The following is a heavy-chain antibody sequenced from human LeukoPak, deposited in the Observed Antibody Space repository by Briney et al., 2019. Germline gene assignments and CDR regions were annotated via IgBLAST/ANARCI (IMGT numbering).Heavy chain of an antibody. CDR3: ARGPRNDP. CDR1: GYPFTTWE. J-gene: IGHJ5*02. Sequence: GASVKLSFKTSGYPFTTWEINWVRQAAGQGLEWMGWVHPNSGNTAYAQKFQGRVTMTRDTSISTAYMELSGLRFDDTAVYFCARGPRNDPWGQGTLVTVSS. D-gene: IGHD1-14*01. CDR2: VHPNSGNT. V-gene: IGHV1-8*01.